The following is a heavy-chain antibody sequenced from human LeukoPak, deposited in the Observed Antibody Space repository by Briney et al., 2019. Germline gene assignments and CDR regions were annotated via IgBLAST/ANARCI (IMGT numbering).Heavy chain of an antibody. D-gene: IGHD3-22*01. CDR1: GFIFSSCT. Sequence: GGSLRLSCAASGFIFSSCTMNWVRQAPGRGLEWVSSISSGREYIYYADSVRGRFTISRDNAKNLLYLQMNSLRAEDTAVYYCARGRSYYYDSSASPVSDHWGQGTLVTVSS. CDR3: ARGRSYYYDSSASPVSDH. CDR2: ISSGREYI. V-gene: IGHV3-21*01. J-gene: IGHJ4*02.